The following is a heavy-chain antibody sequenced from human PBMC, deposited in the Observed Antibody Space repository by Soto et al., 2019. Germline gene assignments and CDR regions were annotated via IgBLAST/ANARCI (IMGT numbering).Heavy chain of an antibody. Sequence: QVQLVQSGAEVKKPGASVKVSCKASGYTFTSYGISWVRQAPGQGLEWMGWISAYNGNTNYAQKLQGRVTMTTDTSTSTAYMELRSLRSDDTAVYYCAATPSFYDSTSDFDYWGQGTLVTVSS. CDR3: AATPSFYDSTSDFDY. V-gene: IGHV1-18*01. J-gene: IGHJ4*02. CDR2: ISAYNGNT. D-gene: IGHD3-22*01. CDR1: GYTFTSYG.